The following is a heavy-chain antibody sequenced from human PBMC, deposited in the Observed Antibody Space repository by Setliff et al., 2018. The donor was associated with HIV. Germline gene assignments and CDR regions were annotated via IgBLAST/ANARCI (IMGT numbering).Heavy chain of an antibody. J-gene: IGHJ6*03. D-gene: IGHD3-10*01. V-gene: IGHV1-8*02. CDR2: VKPNSGNI. CDR3: ARGEGASGFHNYYYIDV. Sequence: GASVKVSCKASGYTFTSYDINWVRQATGQGLEWMGWVKPNSGNIGYAQKFQGRVTMTRDTSISTASMELSRLTSDDTAVYYCARGEGASGFHNYYYIDVWGKGTTVTVSS. CDR1: GYTFTSYD.